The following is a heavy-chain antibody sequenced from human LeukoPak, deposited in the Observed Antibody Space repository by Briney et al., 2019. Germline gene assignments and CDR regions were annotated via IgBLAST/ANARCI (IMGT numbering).Heavy chain of an antibody. CDR3: AREVPYDSSNYYQPFDY. CDR1: GYTFTSYV. V-gene: IGHV1-18*01. CDR2: ISAYNGNT. Sequence: ASVKVSCKASGYTFTSYVISGVRQAPGQGLDWMGWISAYNGNTNYAQQLQGRLTMTTDTYTSTAYMNLRSLRSDDTAVYYCAREVPYDSSNYYQPFDYWGQGTLVTVSS. J-gene: IGHJ4*02. D-gene: IGHD3-22*01.